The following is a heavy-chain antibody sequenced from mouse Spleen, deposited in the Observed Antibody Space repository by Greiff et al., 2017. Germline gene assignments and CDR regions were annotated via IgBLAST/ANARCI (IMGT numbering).Heavy chain of an antibody. V-gene: IGHV1-72*01. Sequence: QVHVKQPGAELVKPGASVKLSCKASGYTFTSYWMHWVKQRPGRGLEWIGRIDPNSGGTKYNEKFKSKATLTVDKPSSTAYMQLSSLTSEDSAVYYCARLGYGSSYGFFDYWGQGTTLTVSS. CDR1: GYTFTSYW. CDR2: IDPNSGGT. J-gene: IGHJ2*01. D-gene: IGHD1-1*01. CDR3: ARLGYGSSYGFFDY.